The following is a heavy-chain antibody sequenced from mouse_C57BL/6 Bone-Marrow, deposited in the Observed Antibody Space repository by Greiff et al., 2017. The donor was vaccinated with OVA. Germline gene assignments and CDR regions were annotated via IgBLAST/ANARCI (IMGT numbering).Heavy chain of an antibody. Sequence: QVQLKESGPGLVAPSQSLSITCTVSGFSLTSYGVDWVRQSPGKGLEWLGVIWGVGSTNYNSALKSRLSISKDTSKSQVFLKMNSLQTDDTAMYYCARTSDGYYVSYAMDYWGQGTSVTVSS. D-gene: IGHD2-3*01. CDR3: ARTSDGYYVSYAMDY. CDR2: IWGVGST. J-gene: IGHJ4*01. V-gene: IGHV2-6*01. CDR1: GFSLTSYG.